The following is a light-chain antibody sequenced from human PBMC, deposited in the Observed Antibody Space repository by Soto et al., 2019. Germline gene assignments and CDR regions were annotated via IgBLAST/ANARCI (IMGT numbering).Light chain of an antibody. CDR2: DVS. J-gene: IGLJ1*01. CDR1: SSDVGGYNY. Sequence: QSALTQPRSVSGSPGQSVTISCTGTSSDVGGYNYVSWYQQHPGKAPKLLIYDVSKRPSGVPDRLSGSKSGNSASLTISGLQAEDEADYYCCSYAGSYGPLYVFGTGTKLTVL. V-gene: IGLV2-11*01. CDR3: CSYAGSYGPLYV.